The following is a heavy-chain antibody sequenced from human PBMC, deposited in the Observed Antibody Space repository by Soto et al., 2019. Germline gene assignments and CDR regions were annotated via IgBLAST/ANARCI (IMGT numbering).Heavy chain of an antibody. V-gene: IGHV4-4*02. J-gene: IGHJ4*02. D-gene: IGHD6-19*01. CDR3: ARDSSGWLNQYYFDY. Sequence: SETLSLTCAVSGGSISSSNWWSWVRQPPGKGLEWIGEIYHSGSTYYNPSLKSRVTISVDRSKNQFSLKLSSVTAADTAVYYCARDSSGWLNQYYFDYWGQGTLVTVSS. CDR2: IYHSGST. CDR1: GGSISSSNW.